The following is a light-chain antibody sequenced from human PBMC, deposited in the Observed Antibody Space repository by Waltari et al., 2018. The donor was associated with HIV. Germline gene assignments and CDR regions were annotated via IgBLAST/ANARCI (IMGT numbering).Light chain of an antibody. CDR1: SSDIGAYNY. CDR3: ASHAGSKDV. J-gene: IGLJ2*01. V-gene: IGLV2-8*01. Sequence: QSALTQPPSASGSPGQSVTISCTGTSSDIGAYNYVSWVQQHPGKAPKLMIFDVSKRPSGVPHRFSGSQSGNTASLTVSGLQAEDEADYYCASHAGSKDVFGGGTKLTVL. CDR2: DVS.